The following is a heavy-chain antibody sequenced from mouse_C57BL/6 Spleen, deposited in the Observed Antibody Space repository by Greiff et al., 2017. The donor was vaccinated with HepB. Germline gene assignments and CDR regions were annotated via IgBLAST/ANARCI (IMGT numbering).Heavy chain of an antibody. Sequence: EVQRVESGGDLVKPGGSLKLSCAASGFTFSSYGMSWVRQTPDKRLEWVATISSGGSYTYYPDSVKGRFTISRDNAKNTLYLQMSSLKSEDTAMYYCARSHLLFFAMDYWGQGTSVTVSS. CDR2: ISSGGSYT. V-gene: IGHV5-6*01. CDR3: ARSHLLFFAMDY. CDR1: GFTFSSYG. D-gene: IGHD2-3*01. J-gene: IGHJ4*01.